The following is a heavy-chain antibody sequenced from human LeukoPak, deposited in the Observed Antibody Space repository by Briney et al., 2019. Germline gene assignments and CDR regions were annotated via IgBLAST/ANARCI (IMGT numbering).Heavy chain of an antibody. V-gene: IGHV1-18*01. CDR3: ARGTYYDFWSGYYRTSDWFDP. CDR2: ISAYNGNT. J-gene: IGHJ5*02. CDR1: GYTFTSYG. Sequence: GASVKVSCKASGYTFTSYGINWVRQAPGQGLEWMGWISAYNGNTNYAQKLQGRVTMTTDTSTSTAYMELRSLRSDDTAVYYCARGTYYDFWSGYYRTSDWFDPWGQGTLVTVSS. D-gene: IGHD3-3*01.